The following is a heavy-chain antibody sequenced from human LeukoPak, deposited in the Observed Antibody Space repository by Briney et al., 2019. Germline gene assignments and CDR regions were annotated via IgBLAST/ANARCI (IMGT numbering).Heavy chain of an antibody. CDR1: GFTFSSYW. V-gene: IGHV3-74*01. D-gene: IGHD1-26*01. CDR3: ARENSGSFIFDY. Sequence: GGSLRLSCEASGFTFSSYWMQWVRQAPGKGLVWVSRIKSDGSSISYADSVKGRFTISRDNAKNSLYLQMNSLRAEDTAVYYCARENSGSFIFDYWGQGTLVTVSS. J-gene: IGHJ4*02. CDR2: IKSDGSSI.